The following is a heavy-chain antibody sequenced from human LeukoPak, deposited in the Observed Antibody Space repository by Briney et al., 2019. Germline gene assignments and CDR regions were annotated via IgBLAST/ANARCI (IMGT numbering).Heavy chain of an antibody. CDR2: SSGSGGST. Sequence: GGALRLSCAASGFTFRSYAMSWVRQAPGKGVEWVPASSGSGGSTYYADSVKGRVTIARDNSKNTLYLQMNSLRAEDTAVYYCAKYSEGEGPFDYWGQGTLVTVSS. CDR1: GFTFRSYA. D-gene: IGHD3-16*01. J-gene: IGHJ4*02. CDR3: AKYSEGEGPFDY. V-gene: IGHV3-23*01.